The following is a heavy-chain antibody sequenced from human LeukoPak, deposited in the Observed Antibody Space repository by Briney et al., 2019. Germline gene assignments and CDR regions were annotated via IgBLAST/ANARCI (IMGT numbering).Heavy chain of an antibody. J-gene: IGHJ4*02. CDR3: ARDEYGGPFDY. Sequence: SETLSLTCTVSGGSMSSYYLNWIRQPPGKGLEWIGYIYYSGSTKYNPSLNSRVTISVDTSKNQFSLNLKSVTAADTVVYYCARDEYGGPFDYWGQGTLVTVSS. V-gene: IGHV4-59*01. CDR2: IYYSGST. CDR1: GGSMSSYY. D-gene: IGHD4/OR15-4a*01.